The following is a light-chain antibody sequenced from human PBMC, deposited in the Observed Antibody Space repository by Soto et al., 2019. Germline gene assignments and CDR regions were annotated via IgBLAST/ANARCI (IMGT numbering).Light chain of an antibody. CDR2: IAS. Sequence: IQLTQSPSSLSASVGDRVAITCRASQGIRSYLAWYQQKPGEAPKLLISIASILQSGVPSRFSGSGSGTDFVLTISSLQPDDFATYYCQQYQSDTWTFGQGTKVDIK. CDR1: QGIRSY. J-gene: IGKJ1*01. V-gene: IGKV1-9*01. CDR3: QQYQSDTWT.